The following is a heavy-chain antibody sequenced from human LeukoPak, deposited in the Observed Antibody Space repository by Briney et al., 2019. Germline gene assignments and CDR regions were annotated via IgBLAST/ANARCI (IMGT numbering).Heavy chain of an antibody. D-gene: IGHD3-10*01. CDR2: IRRKAYDGTT. CDR3: TRGPHGSGSYGYFDY. J-gene: IGHJ4*02. V-gene: IGHV3-49*03. Sequence: PGRSLRLSCTASGFTFGDYAMSWLRQAPGKGREWVGFIRRKAYDGTTEYAASVKGRFTISTDDSKSIAYLQMNSLKIEDTAVYYCTRGPHGSGSYGYFDYWGQGTLVTVSS. CDR1: GFTFGDYA.